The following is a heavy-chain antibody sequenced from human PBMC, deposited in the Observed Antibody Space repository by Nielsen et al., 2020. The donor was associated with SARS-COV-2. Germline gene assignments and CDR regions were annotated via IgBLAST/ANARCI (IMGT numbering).Heavy chain of an antibody. CDR1: TDSFSDYY. CDR2: FYHTGST. D-gene: IGHD6-6*01. V-gene: IGHV4-59*08. Sequence: SETLSLTCTVSTDSFSDYYWSWFRQLPGQRLEWIGYFYHTGSTRSNPSLKSRVSISGDTSKNQFSLELRSVTAADTAIYYCARQNPLFSTSRPVDWWGQGTLVTVSS. CDR3: ARQNPLFSTSRPVDW. J-gene: IGHJ4*02.